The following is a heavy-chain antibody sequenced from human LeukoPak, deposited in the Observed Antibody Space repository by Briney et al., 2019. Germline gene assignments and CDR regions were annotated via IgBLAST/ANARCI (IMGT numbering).Heavy chain of an antibody. CDR3: ARVYQSAEYYFDY. Sequence: SETLPLTCAVSGDSVSSFYWSWIRQPPGKGLEWIGYIYYTGSTEYHPSLKSRVTISLDTSKNQFSLKLTSVTAADTAVYYCARVYQSAEYYFDYWGQGNLVSVSS. CDR2: IYYTGST. D-gene: IGHD2-2*01. CDR1: GDSVSSFY. V-gene: IGHV4-59*02. J-gene: IGHJ4*02.